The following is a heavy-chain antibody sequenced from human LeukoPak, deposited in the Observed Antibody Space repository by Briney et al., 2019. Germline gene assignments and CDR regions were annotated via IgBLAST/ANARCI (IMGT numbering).Heavy chain of an antibody. Sequence: PGGSLRLSCAASGFTFSDYYVSWIRQAPGKGLEWVSYISSSGSTIYYADSVKGRFTISRDNAKNSLYLQMNSLRAEDTAVYYCARDVVVVVAATGDAFDIWGQGTMVTVSS. CDR3: ARDVVVVVAATGDAFDI. D-gene: IGHD2-15*01. V-gene: IGHV3-11*01. J-gene: IGHJ3*02. CDR2: ISSSGSTI. CDR1: GFTFSDYY.